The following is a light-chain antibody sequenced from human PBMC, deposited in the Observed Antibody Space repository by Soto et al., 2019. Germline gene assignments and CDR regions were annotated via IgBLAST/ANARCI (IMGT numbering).Light chain of an antibody. Sequence: QSVLTQPRSVSGSPGQSVTISCTGTSSDVGGYNYVSWYQEHPGRAPQLMIYDVSIRPSGVPDRFSGSKSGNTASLTISGLLAEDEADYYCCSYAGTYSSFVFGSGTKVTVL. CDR1: SSDVGGYNY. CDR3: CSYAGTYSSFV. J-gene: IGLJ1*01. V-gene: IGLV2-11*01. CDR2: DVS.